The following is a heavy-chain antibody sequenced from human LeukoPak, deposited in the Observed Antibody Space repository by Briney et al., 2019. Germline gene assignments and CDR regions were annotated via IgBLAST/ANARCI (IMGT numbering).Heavy chain of an antibody. J-gene: IGHJ6*03. CDR3: ARVSRDGYNYGGYCYYYMDV. CDR2: IYYSGST. V-gene: IGHV4-39*07. CDR1: GDSISSSSCY. Sequence: SETLSLTCTVSGDSISSSSCYWGWIRQPPGKGLEWIGSIYYSGSTYYNPSLKSRVTISVDTSKNQFSLKLSSVTAADTAVYYCARVSRDGYNYGGYCYYYMDVWGKGTTVTVSS. D-gene: IGHD5-24*01.